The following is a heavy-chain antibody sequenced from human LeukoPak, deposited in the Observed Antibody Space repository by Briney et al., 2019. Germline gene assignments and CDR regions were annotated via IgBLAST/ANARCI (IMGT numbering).Heavy chain of an antibody. Sequence: GGSLRLSCVVSGFTLSNSAMTWVRQAPGKGLEWVAIIGDSDTSTNYPDSVRGRFIISRDNSKDTLHLQMDSLRVEDTAVYYRAKGPTLTSFGSWGQGTLVTVSS. CDR1: GFTLSNSA. D-gene: IGHD4-17*01. CDR2: IGDSDTST. J-gene: IGHJ4*01. CDR3: AKGPTLTSFGS. V-gene: IGHV3-23*05.